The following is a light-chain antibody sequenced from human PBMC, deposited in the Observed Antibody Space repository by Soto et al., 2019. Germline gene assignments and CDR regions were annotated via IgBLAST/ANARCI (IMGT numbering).Light chain of an antibody. CDR3: SSYASSSRYV. CDR2: EVT. CDR1: SSDVGGYNY. J-gene: IGLJ1*01. Sequence: QSVLTQPASVSGSPGQSITISCTGTSSDVGGYNYVSWYQQHPGKAPKLMIYEVTNRPSGVSTRFSGSKSGNTASLTISGLQAEDEADYYCSSYASSSRYVFGTGTKSPS. V-gene: IGLV2-14*01.